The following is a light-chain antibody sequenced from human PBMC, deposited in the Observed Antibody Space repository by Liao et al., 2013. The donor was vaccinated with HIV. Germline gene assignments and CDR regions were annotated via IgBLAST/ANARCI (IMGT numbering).Light chain of an antibody. CDR3: QTWDIGTGV. CDR1: ALGGKY. CDR2: QDT. Sequence: YELTQPPSLSVSPGQTAIISCSGHALGGKYISWYQHPPGQSPVVLIYQDTKRPSGIPERFSGSKSGNTATLTIYGAQAMDEADYYCQTWDIGTGVFGTGTKVTV. J-gene: IGLJ1*01. V-gene: IGLV3-1*01.